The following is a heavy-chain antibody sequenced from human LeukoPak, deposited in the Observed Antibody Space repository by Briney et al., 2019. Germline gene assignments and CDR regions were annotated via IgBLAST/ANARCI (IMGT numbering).Heavy chain of an antibody. CDR3: ARGAALGPNYYYYMDV. V-gene: IGHV1-69*04. J-gene: IGHJ6*03. Sequence: SVKVSCKASGYTFTSYGIAWVRQAPGQGLEWMGRIIPILGIANYAQKFQGRVTITADESTSTAYMELSSLRAEDTAVYYCARGAALGPNYYYYMDVWGKGTTVTVSS. CDR2: IIPILGIA. D-gene: IGHD6-6*01. CDR1: GYTFTSYG.